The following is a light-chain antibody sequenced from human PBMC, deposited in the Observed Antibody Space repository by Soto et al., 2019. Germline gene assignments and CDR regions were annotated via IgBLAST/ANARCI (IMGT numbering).Light chain of an antibody. CDR3: QQYGSSLVT. V-gene: IGKV3-20*01. CDR2: GAS. J-gene: IGKJ3*01. Sequence: EIVLTQSPGTLSLSRGERATLSCRASQTVSAGYLAWYQHKPGQAPRLLIYGASIRAAGIPDRFSGSGPGTDFTLTIRRLEPEDSAIYYCQQYGSSLVTFGPGTKVDIK. CDR1: QTVSAGY.